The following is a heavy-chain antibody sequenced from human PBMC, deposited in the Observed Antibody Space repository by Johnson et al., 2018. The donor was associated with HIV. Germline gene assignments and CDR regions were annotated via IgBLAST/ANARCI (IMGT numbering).Heavy chain of an antibody. CDR1: GFTVSSNY. J-gene: IGHJ3*02. D-gene: IGHD3-3*01. CDR2: IYRGGST. CDR3: ARDSGPSDFWSGYRLVVAFNI. Sequence: EVQLVESGGGVVQPGGSLRLSCAASGFTVSSNYMSWVRQAPGKGLEWVSVIYRGGSTYYADSVTGRFTISRDTSKNTLYLQMNTLETEDTAVYHCARDSGPSDFWSGYRLVVAFNIWGQGTMVTVSS. V-gene: IGHV3-66*02.